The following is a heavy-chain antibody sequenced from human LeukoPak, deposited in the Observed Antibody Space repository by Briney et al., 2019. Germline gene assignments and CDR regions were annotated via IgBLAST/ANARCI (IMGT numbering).Heavy chain of an antibody. CDR2: IRGRFGGGAT. D-gene: IGHD3-10*01. Sequence: GGSLGLSCTASGFTFGDYAMSWVRQAPGKGLEWVALIRGRFGGGATQYAASVKGRFTISRDDSKGIAYLQMNSLKTEDTAVYYCTRPIYVSGTYFFDYWGQGTLVTVSS. V-gene: IGHV3-49*04. J-gene: IGHJ4*02. CDR1: GFTFGDYA. CDR3: TRPIYVSGTYFFDY.